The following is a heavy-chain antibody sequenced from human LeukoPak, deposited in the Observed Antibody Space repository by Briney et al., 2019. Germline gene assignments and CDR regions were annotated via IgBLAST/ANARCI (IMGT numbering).Heavy chain of an antibody. V-gene: IGHV1-18*01. Sequence: GASVKVSCKASGYTFTSYGISWVRQAPGQGLEWMGWISAYNGNTNYAQKLQGRVTMTTDTSTSTAYMELRSLRSDDTAVYYCARATDYYDSSGYYYPGVVYMDVWGKGTTVTVSS. CDR1: GYTFTSYG. CDR3: ARATDYYDSSGYYYPGVVYMDV. D-gene: IGHD3-22*01. CDR2: ISAYNGNT. J-gene: IGHJ6*03.